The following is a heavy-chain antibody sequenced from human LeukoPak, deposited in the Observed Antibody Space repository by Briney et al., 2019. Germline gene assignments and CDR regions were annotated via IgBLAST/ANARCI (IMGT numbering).Heavy chain of an antibody. CDR3: ARDRLPDYYDSSGPYFDY. Sequence: ASVKVSCKASGYTFTSYGISWVRQAPGQGLEWMGWISAYNGNTNYAQKLQGRVTMTTDTSTSTAYMELRSLRSDDTAVYYCARDRLPDYYDSSGPYFDYWGQGTLVTVSS. J-gene: IGHJ4*02. D-gene: IGHD3-22*01. CDR1: GYTFTSYG. CDR2: ISAYNGNT. V-gene: IGHV1-18*01.